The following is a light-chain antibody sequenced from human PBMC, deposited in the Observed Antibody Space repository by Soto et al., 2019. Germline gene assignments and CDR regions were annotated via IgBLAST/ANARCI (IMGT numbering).Light chain of an antibody. J-gene: IGKJ2*01. CDR1: QSVSTN. CDR2: AAS. V-gene: IGKV3-15*01. CDR3: QQYDNWSMYT. Sequence: IVMTQSPATLSLSPGERATLSCRASQSVSTNVAWFQQKPGQSPRLLIHAASTRATGVPARFSGTRSGTELTLTISSLQSQDFAVYYCQQYDNWSMYTFGQGTKLEI.